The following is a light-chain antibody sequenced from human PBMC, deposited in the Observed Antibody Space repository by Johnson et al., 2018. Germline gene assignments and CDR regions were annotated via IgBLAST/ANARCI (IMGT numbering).Light chain of an antibody. V-gene: IGLV1-51*02. J-gene: IGLJ1*01. CDR2: ENN. CDR3: GTWDSSLSAGNV. Sequence: QSVLKQPPSVSAAPGQKVTISCSGSSSNIGNNYVSWYQQLPGTAPKLLIYENNKRPSGIPDRFSGSKSGTSATLGITGLKTGDEADYYCGTWDSSLSAGNVFGTGTKCTVL. CDR1: SSNIGNNY.